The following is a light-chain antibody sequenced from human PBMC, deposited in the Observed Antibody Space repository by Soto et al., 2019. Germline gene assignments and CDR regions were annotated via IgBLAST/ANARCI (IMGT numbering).Light chain of an antibody. CDR1: QSVSSSY. J-gene: IGKJ1*01. Sequence: EIVFTQSPRTLSLSPGERATLSCRASQSVSSSYLAWYQQKPGQAPGLLIYGASSRATGIPDRFSGSGSGTDFTLTISRLEPEDFAVYYCQQYGRSPWTFGQGTKVDIK. CDR3: QQYGRSPWT. CDR2: GAS. V-gene: IGKV3-20*01.